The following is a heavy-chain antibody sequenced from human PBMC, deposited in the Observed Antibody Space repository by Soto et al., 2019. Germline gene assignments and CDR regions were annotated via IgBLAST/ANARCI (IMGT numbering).Heavy chain of an antibody. D-gene: IGHD4-4*01. V-gene: IGHV3-23*01. J-gene: IGHJ6*02. CDR2: ISGSGGST. Sequence: GGSLRLSCAASGLTFSSYAMTWVRQAPGKGLEWVSAISGSGGSTYYADSVKGRFTISRDNSKNTLYLQMNSLRAEDTAVYYCAKAYSNYGYYYYGLDVWGQGTTVTVSS. CDR1: GLTFSSYA. CDR3: AKAYSNYGYYYYGLDV.